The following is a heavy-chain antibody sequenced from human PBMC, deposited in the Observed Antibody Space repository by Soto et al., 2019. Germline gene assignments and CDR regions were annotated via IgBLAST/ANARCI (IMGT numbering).Heavy chain of an antibody. Sequence: GGSLRLSCAASGFTVSSNYMSWVRQAPGKGLEWVSVIYSGGSTYYADSVKGRFAISRDNSKNTPYLQMNSLRAEDTAVYYCASQSRYCSSTSCLGDWGQGTLVTVSS. V-gene: IGHV3-53*01. CDR2: IYSGGST. J-gene: IGHJ4*02. CDR3: ASQSRYCSSTSCLGD. D-gene: IGHD2-2*01. CDR1: GFTVSSNY.